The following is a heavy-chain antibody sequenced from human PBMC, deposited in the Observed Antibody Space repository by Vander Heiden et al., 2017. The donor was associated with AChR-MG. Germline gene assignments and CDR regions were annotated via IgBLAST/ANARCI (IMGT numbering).Heavy chain of an antibody. CDR2: IYPGDSDT. V-gene: IGHV5-51*01. CDR3: ARHWTWDSGSYGLDY. Sequence: EVQLVQSGAEVKKPGESLKISCTGSGYSFTSYWIGWVRQMPGKGLEWMGIIYPGDSDTRYSPSFQGQVTISADKSISTAYLQWSSLKASDTAMYYCARHWTWDSGSYGLDYWGQGTLVTVSS. CDR1: GYSFTSYW. J-gene: IGHJ4*02. D-gene: IGHD1-26*01.